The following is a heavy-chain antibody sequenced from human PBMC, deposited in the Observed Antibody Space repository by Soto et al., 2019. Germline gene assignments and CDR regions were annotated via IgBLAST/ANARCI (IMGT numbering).Heavy chain of an antibody. CDR3: ARGTANYDFLRGYRAYYYSYVDV. Sequence: QVQMVQPGAEAKKPGASVKVSCKASGYTFTSYDINRVRQATGQGLEWMGWMNPNSGNTGYAQKFQGRVTLTRNTSISRADMELSSLRSEDTAVYYCARGTANYDFLRGYRAYYYSYVDVWGKGTTVTASS. J-gene: IGHJ6*03. CDR1: GYTFTSYD. D-gene: IGHD3-3*01. V-gene: IGHV1-8*01. CDR2: MNPNSGNT.